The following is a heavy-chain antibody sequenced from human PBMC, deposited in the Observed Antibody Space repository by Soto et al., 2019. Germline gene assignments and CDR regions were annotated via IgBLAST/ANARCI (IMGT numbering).Heavy chain of an antibody. Sequence: SVKVSCKSSGGTFSSYAISWVRQAPGQGLEWMGGIIPIFGTANYAQKFQGRVTITADESTSTAYMELSSLRSEDTAVYYCARGRNMGYSYGFDYWGQGTLVTVSS. CDR1: GGTFSSYA. CDR3: ARGRNMGYSYGFDY. D-gene: IGHD5-18*01. J-gene: IGHJ4*02. CDR2: IIPIFGTA. V-gene: IGHV1-69*13.